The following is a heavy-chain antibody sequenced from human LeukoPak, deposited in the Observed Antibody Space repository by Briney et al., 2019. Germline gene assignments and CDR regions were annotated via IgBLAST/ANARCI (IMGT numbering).Heavy chain of an antibody. Sequence: PGRSLRLSCAASGSTFSSYGMHWVRQAPGKGLEWVAVISYDGSNKYYADSVKGRFTISRDNSKNTLYLQMNSLRAEDTAVYYCARGAIDDYWGQGTLVTVSS. V-gene: IGHV3-30*03. J-gene: IGHJ4*02. CDR1: GSTFSSYG. D-gene: IGHD3-16*01. CDR2: ISYDGSNK. CDR3: ARGAIDDY.